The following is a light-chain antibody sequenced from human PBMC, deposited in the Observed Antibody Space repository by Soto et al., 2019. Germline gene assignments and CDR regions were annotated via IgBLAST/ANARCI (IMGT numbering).Light chain of an antibody. V-gene: IGKV1-5*01. J-gene: IGKJ1*01. Sequence: DIQMTQSPSTLSASVGDRVTVTCRAGQGISASLAWFQQRPGKAPKLLIYDVSSLESGVPSRFSGSGSGTEFTLTISSLQPDDFATYYCQQYSTFWTFGQGTKVE. CDR2: DVS. CDR3: QQYSTFWT. CDR1: QGISAS.